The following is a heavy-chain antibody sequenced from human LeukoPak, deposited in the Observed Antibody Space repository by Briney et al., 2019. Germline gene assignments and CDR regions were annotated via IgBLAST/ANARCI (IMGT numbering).Heavy chain of an antibody. V-gene: IGHV1-46*01. CDR2: SNPSGGRT. CDR1: GYTFTNYY. D-gene: IGHD1-26*01. CDR3: TRELGGSYFDY. Sequence: ASVKVSCKASGYTFTNYYMHWVRQAPGQGLEWVGVSNPSGGRTTYAQKFQGRVTMTRDTSTSTVYMELSSLRSEDTAVYYCTRELGGSYFDYWGQGTLVTVSP. J-gene: IGHJ4*02.